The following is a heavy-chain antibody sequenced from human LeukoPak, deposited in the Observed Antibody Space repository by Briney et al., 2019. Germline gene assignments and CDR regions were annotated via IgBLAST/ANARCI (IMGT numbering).Heavy chain of an antibody. Sequence: GGSLRLSCAASGFTFSSYSMNWVRQAPGKGLEWVSSISSSSSYIYYADSVKGRFTISRDNTKNSLYLQMNSLRAEDTAVYYCARDLYSSSSLPQWFDPWGQGTLVTVSS. CDR2: ISSSSSYI. CDR1: GFTFSSYS. J-gene: IGHJ5*02. V-gene: IGHV3-21*01. CDR3: ARDLYSSSSLPQWFDP. D-gene: IGHD6-6*01.